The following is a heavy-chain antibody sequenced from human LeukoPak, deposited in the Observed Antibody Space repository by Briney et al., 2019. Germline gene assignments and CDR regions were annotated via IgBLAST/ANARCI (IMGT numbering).Heavy chain of an antibody. J-gene: IGHJ4*02. Sequence: GTSLRLSCAASGFTFTSYGMHWVRQAPGKGLEWVALITYDGYYKYYSDSVKGRFTISSDTSKDTLYLQMNSLRAEDTAVYYCARDLSPVVRASPMGYWGQGTLVTVSS. CDR2: ITYDGYYK. V-gene: IGHV3-30*03. CDR1: GFTFTSYG. D-gene: IGHD3-10*01. CDR3: ARDLSPVVRASPMGY.